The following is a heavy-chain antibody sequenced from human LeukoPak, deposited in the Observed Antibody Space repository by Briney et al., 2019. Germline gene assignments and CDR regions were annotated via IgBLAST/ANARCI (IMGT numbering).Heavy chain of an antibody. CDR3: ARDGDYYGSGSYFYFEVDPYPDY. CDR1: GYTFTSYG. Sequence: ASVKASCKASGYTFTSYGISWVRHAPGQGLEWMGWISAYNGNTNYAQKLQGRVTMTTDTSTSTAYMELRSLRSDDTAVYYCARDGDYYGSGSYFYFEVDPYPDYWSQGTLVTVSS. CDR2: ISAYNGNT. V-gene: IGHV1-18*01. D-gene: IGHD3-10*01. J-gene: IGHJ4*02.